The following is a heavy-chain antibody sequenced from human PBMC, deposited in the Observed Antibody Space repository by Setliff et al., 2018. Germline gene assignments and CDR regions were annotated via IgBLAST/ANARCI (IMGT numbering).Heavy chain of an antibody. D-gene: IGHD4-4*01. V-gene: IGHV4-34*01. CDR3: ASYRQDVNY. CDR2: INHSGST. Sequence: TLSLTCAVYGGSFSGYYWSWIRQPPGKGLEWVGEINHSGSTNYNPSLKSRVTISVDTSKNQFSLKLSSVTAADTAVYYCASYRQDVNYWGQGTLVTVSS. J-gene: IGHJ4*02. CDR1: GGSFSGYY.